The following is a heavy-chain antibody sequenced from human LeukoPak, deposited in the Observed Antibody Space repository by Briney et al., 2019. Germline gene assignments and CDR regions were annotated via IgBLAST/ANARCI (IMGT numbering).Heavy chain of an antibody. Sequence: GGSLRLSCAASGFTFSSYGMHWVRQAPGKGLEWAAVIWYDGSNKYYADSVKGRFTISRDNSKNTLYLQMNSLRAEDTAVYYCARDPLYYYDSSGYYLDYWGQGTLVTVSS. CDR3: ARDPLYYYDSSGYYLDY. D-gene: IGHD3-22*01. V-gene: IGHV3-33*01. CDR2: IWYDGSNK. CDR1: GFTFSSYG. J-gene: IGHJ4*02.